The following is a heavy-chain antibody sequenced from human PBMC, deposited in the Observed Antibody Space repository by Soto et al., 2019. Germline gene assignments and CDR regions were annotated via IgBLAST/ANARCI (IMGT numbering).Heavy chain of an antibody. CDR1: GGSISNSKYY. CDR3: ARFAVVAAAYYFDY. D-gene: IGHD2-15*01. CDR2: IYYSGST. Sequence: PSETLSLTCTVSGGSISNSKYYWGWIRQPPGKGLDWRGNIYYSGSTSSNPSLKSRVTISVDTSKNQFSLKLSSVTAADTAVYYCARFAVVAAAYYFDYWGHGTLVTVSS. V-gene: IGHV4-39*01. J-gene: IGHJ4*01.